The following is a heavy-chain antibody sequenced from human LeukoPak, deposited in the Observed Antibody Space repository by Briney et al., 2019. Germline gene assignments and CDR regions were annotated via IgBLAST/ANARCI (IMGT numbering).Heavy chain of an antibody. V-gene: IGHV4-4*07. D-gene: IGHD3-10*01. CDR1: GYSISSDYY. Sequence: SETLSLTCAVSGYSISSDYYWGWVRQPAGKGLEWIGRISASGTTNSNPALKSRVTMSVDSSKKQFSLNLRSVTAADTAVYYCARAASGDAVDYYGSGRRFYSYYMDVWGKGTTVTISS. CDR3: ARAASGDAVDYYGSGRRFYSYYMDV. J-gene: IGHJ6*03. CDR2: ISASGTT.